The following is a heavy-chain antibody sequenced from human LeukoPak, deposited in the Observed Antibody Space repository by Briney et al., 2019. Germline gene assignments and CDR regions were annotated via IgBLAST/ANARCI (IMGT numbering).Heavy chain of an antibody. CDR2: IKPGDSDT. CDR1: GYRFTTYW. CDR3: ARLLNYDDLDY. V-gene: IGHV5-51*01. J-gene: IGHJ4*02. Sequence: GGSPKTPCKGSGYRFTTYWIGWVRQMPGKGLGWMVIIKPGDSDTRYGPSFQGQVTISADKSISTAYLQWSSLKASDTAMYYCARLLNYDDLDYGGQGTLVTVSS. D-gene: IGHD3-22*01.